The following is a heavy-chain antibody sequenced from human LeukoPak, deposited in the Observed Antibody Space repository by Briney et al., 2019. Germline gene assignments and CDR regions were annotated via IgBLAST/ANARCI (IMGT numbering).Heavy chain of an antibody. V-gene: IGHV4-30-4*08. Sequence: SETLSLTCTVSGGSISSGDYYWSWIRQPPGKGLEWIGYIYYSGSTYYNPSLKSRVTISVDKSKNQFSLILTSVTAADTAVYFCASGMLDYWGQGTLVTVSS. CDR3: ASGMLDY. J-gene: IGHJ4*02. CDR2: IYYSGST. CDR1: GGSISSGDYY.